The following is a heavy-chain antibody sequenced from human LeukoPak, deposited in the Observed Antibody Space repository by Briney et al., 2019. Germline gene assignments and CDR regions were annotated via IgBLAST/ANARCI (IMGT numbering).Heavy chain of an antibody. CDR1: GFTFSDYY. Sequence: RGSLRLSRAASGFTFSDYYMNWIRQPPGKGLEWVSYISSTSNYRNYADSVEGRFTISRDNAKNSLYLQMNSLRAEDTAVYYCARESYDTLTGCYFFHYWGQGTLVTVSS. J-gene: IGHJ4*02. CDR2: ISSTSNYR. D-gene: IGHD3-9*01. V-gene: IGHV3-11*05. CDR3: ARESYDTLTGCYFFHY.